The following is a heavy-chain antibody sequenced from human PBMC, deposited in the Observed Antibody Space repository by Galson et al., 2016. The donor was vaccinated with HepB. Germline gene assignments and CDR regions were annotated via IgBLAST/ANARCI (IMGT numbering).Heavy chain of an antibody. Sequence: SLRLSCAKSGVTVSSEYMTWVRQAPGKGLEWISLIYRGGNTYYADSVRGRFTASRDDSKNTLYLQRNYLRADDTAVYFCATGVGNTYGLRTDGFDIWGQGTMVTVSS. CDR3: ATGVGNTYGLRTDGFDI. CDR2: IYRGGNT. J-gene: IGHJ3*02. CDR1: GVTVSSEY. D-gene: IGHD5-18*01. V-gene: IGHV3-53*01.